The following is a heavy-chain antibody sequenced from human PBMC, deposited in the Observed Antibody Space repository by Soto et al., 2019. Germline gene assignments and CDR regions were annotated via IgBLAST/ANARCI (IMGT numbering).Heavy chain of an antibody. V-gene: IGHV3-23*01. CDR1: GFTFSNHA. CDR3: AKDLGVGPTIPYYFDY. D-gene: IGHD1-26*01. J-gene: IGHJ4*02. Sequence: EVQVLESGGGLVQPGGSLRLSCAASGFTFSNHAMSWVRQAPGKGLEWVASISGSDGSIYYADSVKGRFTISRDNSKNTLYLQMNSLRVEDTDVYYCAKDLGVGPTIPYYFDYWGQGTLVTVSS. CDR2: ISGSDGSI.